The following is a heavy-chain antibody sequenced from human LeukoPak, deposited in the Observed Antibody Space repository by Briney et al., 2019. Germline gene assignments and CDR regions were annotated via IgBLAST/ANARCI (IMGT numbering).Heavy chain of an antibody. Sequence: QPGGSLRLSCAASGFTVSSNCMSWVRQAPGKGLEWVSLICSGGNTYYADSVKGRFTISRDDSKNTLYLQMNSLRAEDTAVYYCARRYCSGGTCYFFDYWGQGTPGHRLL. D-gene: IGHD2-15*01. CDR2: ICSGGNT. CDR1: GFTVSSNC. V-gene: IGHV3-53*01. CDR3: ARRYCSGGTCYFFDY. J-gene: IGHJ4*02.